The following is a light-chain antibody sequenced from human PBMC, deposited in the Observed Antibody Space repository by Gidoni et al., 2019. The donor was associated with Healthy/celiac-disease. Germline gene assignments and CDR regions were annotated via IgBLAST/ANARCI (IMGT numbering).Light chain of an antibody. J-gene: IGKJ1*01. V-gene: IGKV1-8*01. CDR2: AES. CDR1: QGISSY. CDR3: QQYYSYPWT. Sequence: AIRMTQSPSSFSASTGDRVTITCRASQGISSYLAWYQQKPGKAPKLLIYAESSFQSGVPSRFIGSGSGTDFTLTISCLQSEDFATYYCQQYYSYPWTFGQXTKVEIK.